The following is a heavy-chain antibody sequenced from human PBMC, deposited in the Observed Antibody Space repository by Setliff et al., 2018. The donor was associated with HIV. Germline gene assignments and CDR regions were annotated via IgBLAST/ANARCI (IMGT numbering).Heavy chain of an antibody. J-gene: IGHJ6*03. CDR2: IYYSGST. CDR3: ASVIRDYYSYMDV. D-gene: IGHD3-10*01. Sequence: SETLSLTCTVSGGSISSYYWSWIRQPPGKGLEWIGYIYYSGSTNYNPSLKSRVTISVDTSKNQFSLKLTSVTAADTAVYYCASVIRDYYSYMDVWGKGTTVTVS. CDR1: GGSISSYY. V-gene: IGHV4-59*01.